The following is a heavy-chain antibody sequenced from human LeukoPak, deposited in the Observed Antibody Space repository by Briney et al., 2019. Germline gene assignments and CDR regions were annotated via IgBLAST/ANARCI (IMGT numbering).Heavy chain of an antibody. Sequence: PSETLSLTCAVSGGSITSSNWWSWVRQPPGKGLEWIGEIYHSGSTNCNPSLKSRVTVSVDKSKNQFSLKLSSVTAVDTAIYYCARVPRSSWYYSWGQGTLVTVSS. CDR2: IYHSGST. CDR1: GGSITSSNW. CDR3: ARVPRSSWYYS. J-gene: IGHJ5*01. D-gene: IGHD6-13*01. V-gene: IGHV4-4*02.